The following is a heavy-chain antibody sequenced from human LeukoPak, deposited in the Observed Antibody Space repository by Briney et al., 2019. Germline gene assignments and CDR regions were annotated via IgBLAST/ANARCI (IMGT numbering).Heavy chain of an antibody. CDR3: ARAFRARYFDL. D-gene: IGHD2/OR15-2a*01. CDR2: IYYSGST. V-gene: IGHV4-39*01. J-gene: IGHJ2*01. CDR1: GGSITTSSYY. Sequence: SETLSLTCTVSGGSITTSSYYWGWIRQPPGKGLEWIGIIYYSGSTYYNPSLKGRVTISVDTSKNQFSLKLSSVTAAVTAVYYCARAFRARYFDLWGRGTLVTVPS.